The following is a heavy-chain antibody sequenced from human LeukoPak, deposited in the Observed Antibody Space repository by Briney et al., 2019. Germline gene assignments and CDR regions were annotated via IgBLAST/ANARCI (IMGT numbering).Heavy chain of an antibody. CDR1: GFTFSSYW. D-gene: IGHD2-15*01. Sequence: AGGSLRLSCAASGFTFSSYWMHWVRQAPGKGPVWVSRISGDGSSANYADSVRGRFTISRDNSKNTLSLQMNSLTAEDTAVYYSANSIWWYSAFDIWGQGTMVTVSS. CDR2: ISGDGSSA. V-gene: IGHV3-74*01. J-gene: IGHJ3*02. CDR3: ANSIWWYSAFDI.